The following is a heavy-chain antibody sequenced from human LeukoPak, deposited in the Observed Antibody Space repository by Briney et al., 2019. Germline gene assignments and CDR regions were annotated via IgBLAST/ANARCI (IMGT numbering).Heavy chain of an antibody. V-gene: IGHV3-23*01. CDR3: AKAGQVRDYGMDV. D-gene: IGHD3-10*01. CDR2: ISGSGGST. J-gene: IGHJ6*02. CDR1: GFTFSSYA. Sequence: PGGSLRLSCAASGFTFSSYAMSWVRQAPGKGLEWVSAISGSGGSTYYADTVKGRFTISRDNSKNTLYLQMNSLRAEDTAVYYCAKAGQVRDYGMDVWGQGTTVTVSS.